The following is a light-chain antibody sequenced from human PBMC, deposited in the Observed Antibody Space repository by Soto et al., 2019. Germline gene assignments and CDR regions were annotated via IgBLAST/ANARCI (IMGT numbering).Light chain of an antibody. J-gene: IGLJ1*01. V-gene: IGLV2-14*03. CDR1: SSDVGGYNY. CDR2: DVS. Sequence: QSVLTQPASLSGSPGQSITISCTGTSSDVGGYNYNSWHQLPPAKAHKLMIYDVSQRPAVVSSRFSGSKSGNTSSLTISVLPDDEEADYYCSSYTSSSLLVFGTGTKLTVL. CDR3: SSYTSSSLLV.